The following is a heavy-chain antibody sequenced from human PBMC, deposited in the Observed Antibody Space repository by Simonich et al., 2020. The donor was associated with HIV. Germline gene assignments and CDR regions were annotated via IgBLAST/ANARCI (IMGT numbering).Heavy chain of an antibody. Sequence: EVQLVQSGAEVKKPGESLTISCKGSGYSYTSYWIGWVRQMPGKGWECMGIRYLGDSDTIYSPSFQGQVTISAYKSISTAYLQWSSLKASDTAMYYWVTDKGYCSGGSCYQDAFDIWGQGTMVTVSS. CDR2: RYLGDSDT. V-gene: IGHV5-51*03. D-gene: IGHD2-15*01. CDR3: VTDKGYCSGGSCYQDAFDI. CDR1: GYSYTSYW. J-gene: IGHJ3*02.